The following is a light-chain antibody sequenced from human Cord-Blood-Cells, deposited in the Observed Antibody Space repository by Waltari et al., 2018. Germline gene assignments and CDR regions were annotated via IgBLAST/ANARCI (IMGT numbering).Light chain of an antibody. V-gene: IGKV1-5*01. CDR3: QQYKSYWT. Sequence: DIQMTQSPSTLSASVGDRVTITCRASQSISSWLAWYQQKPGKAPKLLIYDACSLESGVPSRFSGSGSGTEFTLTIRSLQPDDFATYYCQQYKSYWTFGQGTKVEIK. CDR2: DAC. J-gene: IGKJ1*01. CDR1: QSISSW.